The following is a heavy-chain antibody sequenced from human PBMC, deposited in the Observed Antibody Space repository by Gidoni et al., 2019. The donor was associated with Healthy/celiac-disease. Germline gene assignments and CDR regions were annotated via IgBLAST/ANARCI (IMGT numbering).Heavy chain of an antibody. Sequence: QVQLQESGPGLVKPSETLSLTCTVSAGSISSYYWSWIRQPPGKGLEWIGYLYYSGSTNYNPSLKSRVTISVDTSKNQFSLKLSSVTAADTAVYYCARRDFGNFDYWGQGTLVTVSS. V-gene: IGHV4-59*08. CDR2: LYYSGST. CDR3: ARRDFGNFDY. D-gene: IGHD3-3*01. J-gene: IGHJ4*02. CDR1: AGSISSYY.